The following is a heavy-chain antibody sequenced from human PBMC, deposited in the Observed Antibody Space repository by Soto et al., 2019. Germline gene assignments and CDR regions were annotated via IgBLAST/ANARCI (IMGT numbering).Heavy chain of an antibody. V-gene: IGHV3-23*01. CDR3: ARAKTYYGSKGWFDP. D-gene: IGHD3-10*01. CDR2: ISGPGDKT. J-gene: IGHJ5*02. CDR1: GFPLGTHD. Sequence: GGSLRLSCSASGFPLGTHDMGWVRQAPGTGLEWVSSISGPGDKTYYSNAVAGRFTISRDNSKNTLHLQMESLRAEDTAIYYCARAKTYYGSKGWFDPWGQGTLVTVSS.